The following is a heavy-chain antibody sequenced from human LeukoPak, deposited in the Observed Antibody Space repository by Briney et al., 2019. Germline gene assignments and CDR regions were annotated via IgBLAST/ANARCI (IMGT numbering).Heavy chain of an antibody. CDR1: GITFSSYW. J-gene: IGHJ4*02. CDR3: ARESAYCGGDCYSLGPDY. Sequence: GGSLRLSCAASGITFSSYWMSWVRQAPGKGLEWVANIKQDGSEKYYVDSVKGRFTISRDNAKNSLYLQMNSLRAEDTAVYYCARESAYCGGDCYSLGPDYWGQGTLVTVSS. CDR2: IKQDGSEK. V-gene: IGHV3-7*01. D-gene: IGHD2-21*02.